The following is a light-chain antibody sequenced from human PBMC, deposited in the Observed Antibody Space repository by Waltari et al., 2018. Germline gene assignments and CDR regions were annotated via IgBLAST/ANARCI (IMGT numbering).Light chain of an antibody. CDR1: SSDVGDHNY. CDR3: SAYTRGVV. Sequence: QSALTQIASVAGSPGQSITISCTGTSSDVGDHNYVSWYQQHPGKLHQPLIYDVISRPSGVSTRVSASKSGNPASLTISGLQAEDEANYYCSAYTRGVVFGGGTQLTVL. V-gene: IGLV2-14*03. CDR2: DVI. J-gene: IGLJ2*01.